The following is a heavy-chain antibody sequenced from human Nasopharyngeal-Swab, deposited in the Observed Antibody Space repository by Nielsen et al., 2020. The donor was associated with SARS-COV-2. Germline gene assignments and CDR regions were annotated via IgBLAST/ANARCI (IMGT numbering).Heavy chain of an antibody. Sequence: SCSTLVKPPQTPTLTCPFSGFSLRPSGVGVGWVRQPPGKALEWLALIYWDDDKRYSPSLKSRLTITKDTSKNQVVLTMTNMDPVDTATYYCAHRSSYYGMDVWGQGTTVTVSS. J-gene: IGHJ6*02. CDR2: IYWDDDK. V-gene: IGHV2-5*02. CDR3: AHRSSYYGMDV. CDR1: GFSLRPSGVG.